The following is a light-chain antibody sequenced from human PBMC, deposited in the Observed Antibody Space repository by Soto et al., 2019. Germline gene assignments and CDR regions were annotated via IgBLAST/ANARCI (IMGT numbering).Light chain of an antibody. CDR3: QQYASSLIT. CDR2: GAS. J-gene: IGKJ5*01. Sequence: EIVLTQSPGTLSFSPGERATLSCRASQSVSSSYLAWYQQKPGQAPRLLTYGASNRATGIPDRFSGSGSGTDFTLTISRLEPEDFAVYYCQQYASSLITFGQGTRLEIK. CDR1: QSVSSSY. V-gene: IGKV3-20*01.